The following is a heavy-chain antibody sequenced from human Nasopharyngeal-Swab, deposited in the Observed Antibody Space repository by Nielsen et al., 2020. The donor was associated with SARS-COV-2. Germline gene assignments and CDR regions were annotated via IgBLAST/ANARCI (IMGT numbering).Heavy chain of an antibody. V-gene: IGHV3-74*01. CDR3: IRDLAGAYGS. Sequence: GESLKISCEVSGFTFSTYWMHWVRQAPGTGLVWVSRINEDATTTTYADSVKGRFTISRDSVQNTLYLQMHSLKVEDTAFYYCIRDLAGAYGSWGQGTLVTVSS. CDR1: GFTFSTYW. D-gene: IGHD4-17*01. J-gene: IGHJ5*02. CDR2: INEDATTT.